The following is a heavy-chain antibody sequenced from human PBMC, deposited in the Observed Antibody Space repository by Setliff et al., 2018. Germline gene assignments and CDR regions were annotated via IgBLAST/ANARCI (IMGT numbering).Heavy chain of an antibody. D-gene: IGHD3-3*01. Sequence: ASVKVSCKASGYTFTSYYMHWVRQAPGQGLEWMGIINPSGGFTSYAQKFQDRVTMTRDTSTSTVYMELSSLRSEDTAVYYCAISTIFGVVSPTPDAFDIWGQGTMVTVSS. CDR3: AISTIFGVVSPTPDAFDI. J-gene: IGHJ3*02. CDR2: INPSGGFT. CDR1: GYTFTSYY. V-gene: IGHV1-46*01.